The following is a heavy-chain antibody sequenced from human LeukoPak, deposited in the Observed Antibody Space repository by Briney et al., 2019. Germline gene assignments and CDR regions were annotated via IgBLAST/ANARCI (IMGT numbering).Heavy chain of an antibody. J-gene: IGHJ5*02. V-gene: IGHV1-18*01. D-gene: IGHD3-10*01. CDR1: GYSFTTYG. CDR2: MSGYNGNP. CDR3: ARANMVRGVGSFFDRNWFDP. Sequence: GASVKVSCKASGYSFTTYGINWVRQAPGQGLEWMGWMSGYNGNPNNAEKFQGRVTMTTDTSTGTAYMELSRLRSDDTAVYYCARANMVRGVGSFFDRNWFDPWGQGTLVTVSS.